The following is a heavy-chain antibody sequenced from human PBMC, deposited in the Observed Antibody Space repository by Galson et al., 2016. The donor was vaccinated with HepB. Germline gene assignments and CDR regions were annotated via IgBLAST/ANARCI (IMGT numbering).Heavy chain of an antibody. V-gene: IGHV6-1*01. CDR2: TFYRSKWLS. CDR1: GDSVSSTSAA. D-gene: IGHD6-6*01. J-gene: IGHJ5*02. CDR3: VRSMAALPEAWFDP. Sequence: CAISGDSVSSTSAAWNWIRQSPSRGLEWLGRTFYRSKWLSHYAVSVKSRMTINADTSKNQFSLQLNSVTPEDTAVYYCVRSMAALPEAWFDPWGQGTLVTVSS.